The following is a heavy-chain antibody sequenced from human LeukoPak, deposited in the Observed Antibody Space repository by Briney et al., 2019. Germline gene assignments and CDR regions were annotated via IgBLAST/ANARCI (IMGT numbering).Heavy chain of an antibody. CDR1: GYTFTSYY. Sequence: GASVKVSCTASGYTFTSYYMHWVRQAPGQGLEWMGIINPSGGSTSYAQKFQGRVTMTRDTSTSTVYMELSSLRSEDTAVYYCARDFAPRIKHSSSWYPFDPWGQGTLVTVSS. J-gene: IGHJ5*02. V-gene: IGHV1-46*01. CDR2: INPSGGST. D-gene: IGHD6-13*01. CDR3: ARDFAPRIKHSSSWYPFDP.